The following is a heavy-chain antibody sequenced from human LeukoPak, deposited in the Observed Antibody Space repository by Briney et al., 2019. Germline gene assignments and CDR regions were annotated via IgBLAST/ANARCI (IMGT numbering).Heavy chain of an antibody. V-gene: IGHV3-9*01. CDR2: ISWNSGSI. J-gene: IGHJ6*02. CDR1: GFTFDDYA. Sequence: GRSLRLSCAASGFTFDDYAMPWVRQAPGKGLEWVSGISWNSGSIGYADSVKGRFTISRDNAKNSLYLQMNSLRAEDTALYYCAKDMAGSPSSGMDVWGQGTTVTVSS. CDR3: AKDMAGSPSSGMDV. D-gene: IGHD6-19*01.